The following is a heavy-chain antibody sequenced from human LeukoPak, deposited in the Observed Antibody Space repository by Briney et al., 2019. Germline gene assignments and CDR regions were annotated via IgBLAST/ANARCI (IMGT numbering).Heavy chain of an antibody. CDR1: GGTFSSYA. V-gene: IGHV1-69*04. Sequence: SVKVSCKASGGTFSSYAISWVRQAPGQGLEWMGRIIPILGIANYAQKFQGRVTITADKSTSTAYMELSSLRSEDTAVYYCASGSWYYYGMDVWGQGTTVTVSS. CDR3: ASGSWYYYGMDV. CDR2: IIPILGIA. J-gene: IGHJ6*02. D-gene: IGHD2-15*01.